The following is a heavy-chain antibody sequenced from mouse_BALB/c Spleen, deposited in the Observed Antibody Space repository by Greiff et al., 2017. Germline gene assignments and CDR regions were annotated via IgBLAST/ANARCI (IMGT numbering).Heavy chain of an antibody. CDR3: ARVDYSAWFAY. Sequence: EVQRVESGGGLVKPGGSLKLSCAASGFTFSSYAMSWVRQSPEKRLEWVAEISSGGSYTYYPDTVTGRFTISRDNAKNTLYLEMSSLRSEDTAMYYCARVDYSAWFAYWGQGTLVTVSA. D-gene: IGHD1-1*01. V-gene: IGHV5-9-4*01. CDR1: GFTFSSYA. J-gene: IGHJ3*01. CDR2: ISSGGSYT.